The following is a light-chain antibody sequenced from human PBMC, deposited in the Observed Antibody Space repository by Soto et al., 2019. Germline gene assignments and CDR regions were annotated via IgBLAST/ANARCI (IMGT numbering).Light chain of an antibody. J-gene: IGKJ1*01. CDR2: DAS. CDR3: QQYNSYS. CDR1: RSVSSY. V-gene: IGKV3D-15*01. Sequence: EIVMTQSPATLSVSPGERATLSCRATRSVSSYLAWYQQKPGQAPRLLIYDASSRPTDIPARFSGSGSGTDFTLTISSLQPDDFATYYCQQYNSYSFGQGTKVDIK.